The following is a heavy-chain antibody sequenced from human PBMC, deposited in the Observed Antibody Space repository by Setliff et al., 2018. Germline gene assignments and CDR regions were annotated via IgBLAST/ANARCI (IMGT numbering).Heavy chain of an antibody. D-gene: IGHD3-22*01. J-gene: IGHJ6*03. V-gene: IGHV4-59*01. CDR1: GGSISSYY. CDR2: IYYSGST. Sequence: SETLSLTCTVSGGSISSYYWSWIRQPPGKGLEWIGYIYYSGSTNYNPSLKSRVTISVDTSKNQFSLKLSSVSAADTAVYYCARGLSPYDSSAQVYYYYMDVWGKGTTVTVSS. CDR3: ARGLSPYDSSAQVYYYYMDV.